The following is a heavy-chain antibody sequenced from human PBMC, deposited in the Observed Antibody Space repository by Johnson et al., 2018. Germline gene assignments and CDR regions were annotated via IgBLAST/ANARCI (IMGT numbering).Heavy chain of an antibody. Sequence: QVQLVESGGAVVQPGGSLRLSCVASGFRFNKYGMHWVRQAPGKGLEWVAVISYDGSNKYYAHSVGGRFAFSRDNSKNTVYLQMHSLRPEDTALYYCAKGGAGYYFDNWGQGSLVTVSP. CDR2: ISYDGSNK. CDR1: GFRFNKYG. D-gene: IGHD3-9*01. J-gene: IGHJ4*02. V-gene: IGHV3-30*18. CDR3: AKGGAGYYFDN.